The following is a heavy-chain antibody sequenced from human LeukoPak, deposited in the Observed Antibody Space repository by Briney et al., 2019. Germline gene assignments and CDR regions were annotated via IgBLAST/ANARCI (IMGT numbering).Heavy chain of an antibody. CDR3: ARHGYDILTGYYVAFDY. CDR1: GYSFTSYW. J-gene: IGHJ4*02. Sequence: GESLKISCKGSGYSFTSYWIGWVRQMRGKGVEWMGMIYPGDSDTRYSPSFQGQVTISADNSISTAYLQWSSLKASDTAMYYCARHGYDILTGYYVAFDYWGQGTLVTVSS. CDR2: IYPGDSDT. V-gene: IGHV5-51*01. D-gene: IGHD3-9*01.